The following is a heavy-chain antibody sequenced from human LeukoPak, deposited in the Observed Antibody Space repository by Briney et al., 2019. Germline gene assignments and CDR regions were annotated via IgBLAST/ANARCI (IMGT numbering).Heavy chain of an antibody. CDR3: SKERVPRPFDY. CDR2: INPNSGGT. Sequence: ASVKVSCKASGYTFTGYYIHWLRQAPGQGLEWMGWINPNSGGTNYAQKFQGRVTMTRDTSISTAYMELSRLRSDDTAEYYCSKERVPRPFDYWGQGTLVTVSS. CDR1: GYTFTGYY. J-gene: IGHJ4*02. V-gene: IGHV1-2*02.